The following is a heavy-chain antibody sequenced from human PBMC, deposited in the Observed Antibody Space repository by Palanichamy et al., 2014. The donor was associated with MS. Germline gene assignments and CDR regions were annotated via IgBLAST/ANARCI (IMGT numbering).Heavy chain of an antibody. V-gene: IGHV3-21*01. Sequence: EVQVVEVWGRPGQAWGSLRLSCAASGFTFSRYTMSWVRQAPGKGLEWVSSITGGSGYIYYADSVKGRFTISRDNAKNSVFLQMNSLRAEDTAKYYCARAGDSSTNYNWFDPWGQGTLVTVSS. J-gene: IGHJ5*02. CDR3: ARAGDSSTNYNWFDP. D-gene: IGHD3-16*01. CDR1: GFTFSRYT. CDR2: ITGGSGYI.